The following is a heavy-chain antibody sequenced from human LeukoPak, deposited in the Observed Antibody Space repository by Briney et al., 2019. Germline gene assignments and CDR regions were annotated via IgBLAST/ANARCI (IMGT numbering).Heavy chain of an antibody. V-gene: IGHV4-34*01. CDR2: INARGDT. D-gene: IGHD2-2*01. CDR3: ARGQVPAARGYNWFDP. Sequence: SETLSLTCAVYGWSFNDHYWDWIRQPPGKGLEWIGEINARGDTNFNPSLKSRVTISVDSSKNQFSLTLRSMIAADTAVYYCARGQVPAARGYNWFDPWGQGTLVTVSS. J-gene: IGHJ5*02. CDR1: GWSFNDHY.